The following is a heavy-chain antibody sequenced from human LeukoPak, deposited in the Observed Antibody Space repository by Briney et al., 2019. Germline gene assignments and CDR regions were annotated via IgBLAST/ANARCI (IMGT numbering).Heavy chain of an antibody. CDR2: ISAYNGNT. D-gene: IGHD3-9*01. Sequence: ASVTVSCKASGYTFTSYGISGVRQAPGQGLEWMGWISAYNGNTNYAQKLQGRVTMTTDTSTSTAYMELRSRRSDDTAVYYCARDGEDYDILTGTGIAYFDCWGQGTLVTVSS. J-gene: IGHJ4*02. CDR1: GYTFTSYG. V-gene: IGHV1-18*01. CDR3: ARDGEDYDILTGTGIAYFDC.